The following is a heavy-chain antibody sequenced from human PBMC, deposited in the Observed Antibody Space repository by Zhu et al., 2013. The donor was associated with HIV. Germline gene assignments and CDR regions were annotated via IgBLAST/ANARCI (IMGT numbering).Heavy chain of an antibody. CDR2: ISAYNGNT. J-gene: IGHJ4*02. V-gene: IGHV1-18*01. CDR1: GYSFTTYG. CDR3: ARGGYYDSSGHQLADY. Sequence: QVQLVQSGAEVKKPGASVKVSCKASGYSFTTYGISWARQAPGQGLEWMGWISAYNGNTNYGQKFQGRVTMTTDTSTSTAYMELRSLRSDDTAVYYCARGGYYDSSGHQLADYWGQGTLVIVSS. D-gene: IGHD3-22*01.